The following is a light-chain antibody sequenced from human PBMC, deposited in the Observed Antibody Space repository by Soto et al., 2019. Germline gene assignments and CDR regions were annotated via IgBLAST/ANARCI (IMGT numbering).Light chain of an antibody. Sequence: EIVLTQSPGTLSLSPGDRATLSCRASQSVNSNYLAWYQRKPGQAPRLLIYGASNRATDIPYRFSASGSGTDFTITITRLEEEDFAVYYCQHYDRTPPTFGQGPNVEVK. CDR1: QSVNSNY. V-gene: IGKV3-20*01. CDR2: GAS. J-gene: IGKJ1*01. CDR3: QHYDRTPPT.